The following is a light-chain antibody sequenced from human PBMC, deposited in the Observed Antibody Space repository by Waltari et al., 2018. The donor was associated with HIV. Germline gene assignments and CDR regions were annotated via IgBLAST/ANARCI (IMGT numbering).Light chain of an antibody. CDR1: SSNIGSHY. Sequence: SVLTQPPSASGTPGQRVTISCSGSSSNIGSHYVFWYQQLPGTAPKLLMHRNHQGPSGVPDRFSDSTSGTSASLAISGLRSEGEADYYCATWDDSLSGVLFGGGTKLTVL. V-gene: IGLV1-47*01. CDR2: RNH. CDR3: ATWDDSLSGVL. J-gene: IGLJ2*01.